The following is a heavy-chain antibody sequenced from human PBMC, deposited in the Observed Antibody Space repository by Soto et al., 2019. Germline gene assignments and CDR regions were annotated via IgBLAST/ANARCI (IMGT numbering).Heavy chain of an antibody. CDR3: TNPQVYYGMDV. V-gene: IGHV3-73*02. Sequence: EVQLVESGGGLVQPGGSLILSCAASGFTFSGSAVHWVRQASGKGLEWVGRIRSKANNYATAYAASVQGRFTIFRDDLKNTAYLQMNSLKTEDTAVYYCTNPQVYYGMDVWGQGTTVTVSS. CDR1: GFTFSGSA. CDR2: IRSKANNYAT. J-gene: IGHJ6*02.